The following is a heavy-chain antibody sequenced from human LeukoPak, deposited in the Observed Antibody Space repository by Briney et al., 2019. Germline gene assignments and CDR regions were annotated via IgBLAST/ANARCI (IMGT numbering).Heavy chain of an antibody. J-gene: IGHJ4*02. CDR3: ARGGGYSYGSFDY. CDR1: GGSISSSSYY. V-gene: IGHV4-39*01. D-gene: IGHD5-18*01. Sequence: SSETLSLTCTVSGGSISSSSYYWGWIRQPPGKGLEWIGSIYYSGSTYYNPSLKSRVTISVDTSKNQFSLKLSSVTAADTAVYYCARGGGYSYGSFDYWGQGTLVTVSS. CDR2: IYYSGST.